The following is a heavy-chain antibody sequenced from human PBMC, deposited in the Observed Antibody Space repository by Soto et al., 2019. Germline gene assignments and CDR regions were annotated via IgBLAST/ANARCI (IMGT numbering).Heavy chain of an antibody. Sequence: SVKVPCKAAGYSFTDYHIHSVRQSAAQGLEWLGRINPRSGPTSTAQKFQGWVTMTTDTSISTDSMEPTRLTSDDTAIYYCARGDSTDCSNGVCSFFYNHDMDVWG. D-gene: IGHD2-8*01. CDR2: INPRSGPT. CDR3: ARGDSTDCSNGVCSFFYNHDMDV. V-gene: IGHV1-2*04. J-gene: IGHJ6*02. CDR1: GYSFTDYH.